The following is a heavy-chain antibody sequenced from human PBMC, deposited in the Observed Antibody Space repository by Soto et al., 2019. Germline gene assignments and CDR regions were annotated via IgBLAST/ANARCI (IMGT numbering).Heavy chain of an antibody. J-gene: IGHJ5*02. CDR2: MYHTGGA. V-gene: IGHV4-59*01. Sequence: SETLSLTCTVSGGSSNFYWSWIRQSPGKGLEWIGYMYHTGGANYNPSFRGRVTMSVDMSKNQASLKLASVTAADTAVYYCARSLEPSWFDPWGQGTLVTAPQ. CDR3: ARSLEPSWFDP. CDR1: GGSSNFY.